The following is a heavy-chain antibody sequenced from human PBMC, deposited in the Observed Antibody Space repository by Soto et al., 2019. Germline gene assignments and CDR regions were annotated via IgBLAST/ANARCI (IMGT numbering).Heavy chain of an antibody. Sequence: ASVKVSCKASGYTFTSYGISWVRQAPGQGLERMGRIIAYNGNTNYAQKYQGRVTITADKSASTAYMELSSLRSEDTAVYYCAISEQATSGYYYYMDVWGKGTTVTVSS. D-gene: IGHD1-26*01. V-gene: IGHV1-18*01. J-gene: IGHJ6*03. CDR3: AISEQATSGYYYYMDV. CDR1: GYTFTSYG. CDR2: IIAYNGNT.